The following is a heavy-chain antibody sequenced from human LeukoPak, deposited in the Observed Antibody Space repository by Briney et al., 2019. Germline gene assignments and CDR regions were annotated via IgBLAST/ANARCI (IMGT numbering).Heavy chain of an antibody. V-gene: IGHV4-59*08. D-gene: IGHD6-19*01. CDR1: GDPMSSFY. CDR2: IYSSGST. CDR3: ARRTYSSGYDY. Sequence: SETLSLTCTVSGDPMSSFYWSWIRQPPGKGLEWIGYIYSSGSTNYNPSLKSRVTISVDTSKNQFSLKLSSVTAADTAVYYCARRTYSSGYDYWGQGTLVTVSS. J-gene: IGHJ4*02.